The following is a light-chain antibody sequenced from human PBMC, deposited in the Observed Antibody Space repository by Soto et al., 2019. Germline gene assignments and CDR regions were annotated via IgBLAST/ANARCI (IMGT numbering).Light chain of an antibody. J-gene: IGKJ5*01. V-gene: IGKV3-11*01. CDR1: QSFRGL. CDR3: QQRNMWPIT. CDR2: DAY. Sequence: FVFTQSPVTLSISPVEISTLSCRASQSFRGLLAWYQQKPGQAPRLLIYDAYNRATGIPPRFSGSGSGTDFTLTISSLEPEDSAVYYCQQRNMWPITFGQGTRLEIK.